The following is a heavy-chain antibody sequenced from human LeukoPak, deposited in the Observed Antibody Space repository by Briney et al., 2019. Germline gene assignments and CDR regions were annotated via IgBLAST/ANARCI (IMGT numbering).Heavy chain of an antibody. Sequence: GGSLRLSCAVCGFTFSTYSMNWVRQAPGKGLKWVSYISRSSSTIYYAASVKGRFTISRDNAKNSLYLQMNSLRDEATAVYYCAKDSDYYHSSGYSYAYFQHWGQGTLVTVSS. CDR2: ISRSSSTI. V-gene: IGHV3-48*02. J-gene: IGHJ1*01. D-gene: IGHD3-22*01. CDR1: GFTFSTYS. CDR3: AKDSDYYHSSGYSYAYFQH.